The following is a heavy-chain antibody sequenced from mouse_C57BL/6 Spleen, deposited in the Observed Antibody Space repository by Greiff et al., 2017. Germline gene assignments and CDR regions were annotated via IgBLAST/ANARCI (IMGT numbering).Heavy chain of an antibody. CDR3: ARRFITTVVDWYFDV. CDR1: GFTFSDYG. D-gene: IGHD1-1*01. CDR2: ISSGSSTI. Sequence: EVQGVESGGGLVKPGGSLKLSCAASGFTFSDYGMHWVRQAPEKGLEWVAYISSGSSTIYYADTVMGGFTISRDNAKNTRFLQMTSLRSEDTAMYYCARRFITTVVDWYFDVWGTGTTVTVSS. J-gene: IGHJ1*03. V-gene: IGHV5-17*01.